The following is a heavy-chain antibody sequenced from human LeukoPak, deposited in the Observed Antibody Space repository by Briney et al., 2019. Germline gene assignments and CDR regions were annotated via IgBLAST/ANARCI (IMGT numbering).Heavy chain of an antibody. J-gene: IGHJ4*02. V-gene: IGHV1-69*02. CDR1: GGTFSSYT. D-gene: IGHD3-3*01. Sequence: SVKVSCKASGGTFSSYTISWVRQAPGQGLEWMGRIIPILGIANYAQKFQGRVTITADKSTRTAYMELSSLRSEDTAVYYCARQYYDFWSGYPSYFDYWGQGTLVTVSS. CDR2: IIPILGIA. CDR3: ARQYYDFWSGYPSYFDY.